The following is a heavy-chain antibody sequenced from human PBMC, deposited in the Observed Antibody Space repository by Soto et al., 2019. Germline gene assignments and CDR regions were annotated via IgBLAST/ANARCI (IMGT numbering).Heavy chain of an antibody. Sequence: ASVKGSCKSSGYNFIGQYIHWVRQAPGQGLEGMGIINPSGGSTTYAQKFQGRVVMTSDASTSTVYVELSSLRTEDTAIHLCPRPLGARNNQPCGLCDCDCGGQGTRVTVSS. CDR1: GYNFIGQY. D-gene: IGHD2-21*01. J-gene: IGHJ4*02. CDR3: PRPLGARNNQPCGLCDCDC. CDR2: INPSGGST. V-gene: IGHV1-46*01.